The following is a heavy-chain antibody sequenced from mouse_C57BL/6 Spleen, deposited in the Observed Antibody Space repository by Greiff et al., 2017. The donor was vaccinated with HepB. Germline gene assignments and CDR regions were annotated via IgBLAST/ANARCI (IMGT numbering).Heavy chain of an antibody. V-gene: IGHV14-2*01. CDR2: IDPEDGET. CDR1: GFNIKDYY. Sequence: EVQLQQSGAELVKPGASVKLSCTASGFNIKDYYMHWVKQRTEQGLEWIGRIDPEDGETKYAPKFQGKATITADTSSNTAYLQLSSLTSEDTAVYYWARYTTAQATDYAMDYWGQGTSVTVSS. J-gene: IGHJ4*01. D-gene: IGHD3-2*02. CDR3: ARYTTAQATDYAMDY.